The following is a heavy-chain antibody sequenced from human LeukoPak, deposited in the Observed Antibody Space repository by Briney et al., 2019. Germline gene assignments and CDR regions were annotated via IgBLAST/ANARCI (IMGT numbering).Heavy chain of an antibody. CDR2: LSGSGDDT. D-gene: IGHD3-10*01. CDR1: GFTFSRNA. Sequence: GGSLRLSCAASGFTFSRNAMIWARQAPGKGLEWVSALSGSGDDTFYADSVKGRFTVSRDNSKNTLFLLMNSLRAEDTAVYYCAKGHYYDSGSLDYWGQGTLVTVSS. V-gene: IGHV3-23*01. J-gene: IGHJ4*02. CDR3: AKGHYYDSGSLDY.